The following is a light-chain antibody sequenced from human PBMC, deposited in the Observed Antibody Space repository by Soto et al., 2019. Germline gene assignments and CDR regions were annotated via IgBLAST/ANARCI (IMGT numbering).Light chain of an antibody. CDR1: TSNIGNNY. CDR2: DNN. CDR3: ATWDSSQRGRV. Sequence: QSVLTQPPSVSSASRLKVTISCSGSTSNIGNNYVSWYQQLPGTAPKLLIYDNNRRPSGIPDRFSASKSGTSATLGITGLQTGDEADYYCATWDSSQRGRVFGGVTKVTVL. V-gene: IGLV1-51*01. J-gene: IGLJ3*02.